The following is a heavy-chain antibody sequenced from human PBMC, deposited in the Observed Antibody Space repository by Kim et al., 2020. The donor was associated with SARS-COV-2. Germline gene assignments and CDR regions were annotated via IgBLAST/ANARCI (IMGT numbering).Heavy chain of an antibody. D-gene: IGHD3-22*01. CDR2: INPSGGST. V-gene: IGHV1-46*01. CDR3: ARDGTYYYDSSGYYFPAPQSPVDY. Sequence: ASVKVSCKASGYTFTSYYMHWVRQAPGQGLEWMGIINPSGGSTSYAQKFQGRVTMTRDTSTSTVYMELSSLRSEDTAVYYCARDGTYYYDSSGYYFPAPQSPVDYGGQGTLVAVSS. J-gene: IGHJ4*02. CDR1: GYTFTSYY.